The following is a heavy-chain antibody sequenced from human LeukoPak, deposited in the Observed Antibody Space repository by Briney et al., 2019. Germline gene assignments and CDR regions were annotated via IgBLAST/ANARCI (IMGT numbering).Heavy chain of an antibody. D-gene: IGHD5-18*01. V-gene: IGHV4-59*08. CDR2: MSNSGST. CDR3: ARRGGYHSYDY. CDR1: GGAITSYY. Sequence: SETLSLTCTVSGGAITSYYWSWIRQPPGKGLEWIAYMSNSGSTNYNPSLKSRVTISADTSKNEFSLKLSSVTAADTAVYYCARRGGYHSYDYWGQGILVTVSS. J-gene: IGHJ4*02.